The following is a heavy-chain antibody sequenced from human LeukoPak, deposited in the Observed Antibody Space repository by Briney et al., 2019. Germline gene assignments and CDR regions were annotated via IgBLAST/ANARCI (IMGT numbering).Heavy chain of an antibody. J-gene: IGHJ4*02. CDR2: LYYSGST. V-gene: IGHV4-59*01. D-gene: IGHD4-17*01. CDR3: ARVSSYGDPLPDY. Sequence: SETLSLTCTVSSASISIYSWSWIRQPPGRGLEWIGSLYYSGSTSYNPSLKSRVTMSVDTSKNQFSLSLTSVTAADTAVYYCARVSSYGDPLPDYWGQGTLVTVSS. CDR1: SASISIYS.